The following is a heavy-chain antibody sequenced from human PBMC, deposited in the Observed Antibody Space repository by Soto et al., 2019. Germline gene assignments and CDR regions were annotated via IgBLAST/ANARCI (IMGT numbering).Heavy chain of an antibody. CDR1: GFSLRNSGVG. Sequence: QITLKESGPTLVKPTQTLTLTCTFSGFSLRNSGVGVGWIRQPTGKALEWLALIYWDDDKRYSPSLKSRLTITKDTSTNQVVLTMTNMDPVDTATYYCAHMTTGGFYFDYWGQGTLVTVSS. CDR3: AHMTTGGFYFDY. J-gene: IGHJ4*02. D-gene: IGHD4-17*01. CDR2: IYWDDDK. V-gene: IGHV2-5*02.